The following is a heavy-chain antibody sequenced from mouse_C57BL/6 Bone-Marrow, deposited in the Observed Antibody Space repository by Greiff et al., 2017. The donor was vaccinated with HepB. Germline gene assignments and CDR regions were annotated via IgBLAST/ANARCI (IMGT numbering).Heavy chain of an antibody. CDR2: IDPSDSDT. CDR1: GYTFTSYW. V-gene: IGHV1-52*01. J-gene: IGHJ2*01. D-gene: IGHD1-1*01. Sequence: QVQLQQPGAELVRPGSSVKLSCKASGYTFTSYWMHWVKQRPIQGLEWIGNIDPSDSDTHYNQKFKDKATLTVDKSSSTAYMQLSSLTSEDSAVYYCARNYYGYFDYWGQGTTLTVSS. CDR3: ARNYYGYFDY.